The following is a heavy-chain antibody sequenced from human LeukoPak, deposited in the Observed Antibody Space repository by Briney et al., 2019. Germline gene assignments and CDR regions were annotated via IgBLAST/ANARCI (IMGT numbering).Heavy chain of an antibody. CDR2: ISSSSSYI. CDR3: ARDGTLIVGATAYFDY. J-gene: IGHJ4*02. V-gene: IGHV3-21*01. D-gene: IGHD1-26*01. CDR1: GFTFSSYS. Sequence: GGSLRLSCAASGFTFSSYSMNWVRQAPGKGLEWVSSISSSSSYIYYADSVKSRFTISRDNAKNSLYLQMNSLRAEDTAVYYCARDGTLIVGATAYFDYWGQGTLVTVSS.